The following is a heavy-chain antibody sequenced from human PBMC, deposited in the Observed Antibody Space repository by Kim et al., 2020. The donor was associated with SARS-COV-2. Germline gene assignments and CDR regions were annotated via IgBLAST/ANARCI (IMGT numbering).Heavy chain of an antibody. D-gene: IGHD6-6*01. V-gene: IGHV1-2*02. J-gene: IGHJ4*02. CDR3: VRMEDSSSSSGSFDY. Sequence: QKFQGRVTMTRDTSISTAYMELSRLRSDDTAVYYCVRMEDSSSSSGSFDYWGQGTLVTVSS.